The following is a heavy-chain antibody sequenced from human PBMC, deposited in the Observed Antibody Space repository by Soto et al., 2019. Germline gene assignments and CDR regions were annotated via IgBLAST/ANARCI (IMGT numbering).Heavy chain of an antibody. V-gene: IGHV1-18*01. CDR3: ARDDCSSTRCPLDY. D-gene: IGHD2-2*01. CDR2: ISAYNGNT. J-gene: IGHJ4*02. Sequence: QVQLVQSGAEVKKPGASVKVSCKASGYTFTSYGISWVRQAPGQGLEWMGWISAYNGNTNYAQKLQGRVTXXTXTXXSTAYMELRSLRSDDTAVYYCARDDCSSTRCPLDYWGQGTLVTVSS. CDR1: GYTFTSYG.